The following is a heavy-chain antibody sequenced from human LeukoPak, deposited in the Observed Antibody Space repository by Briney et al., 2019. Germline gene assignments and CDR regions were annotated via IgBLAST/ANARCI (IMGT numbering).Heavy chain of an antibody. V-gene: IGHV4-59*08. D-gene: IGHD3-22*01. CDR3: ARHYFDTRDCYSFDF. Sequence: PSETLSLTCTVSGSSISSYDWSWVRQPPGKGLEWVGDIYYSGSTNYNAALKRRGTISMKASKNQFSLKLSSVTAADTAVYYCARHYFDTRDCYSFDFWGQGTLVTVSS. J-gene: IGHJ4*02. CDR1: GSSISSYD. CDR2: IYYSGST.